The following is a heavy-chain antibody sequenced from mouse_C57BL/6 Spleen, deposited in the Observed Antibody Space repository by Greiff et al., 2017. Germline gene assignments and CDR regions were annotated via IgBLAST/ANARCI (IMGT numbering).Heavy chain of an antibody. D-gene: IGHD1-1*01. Sequence: EVHLVESGAELVKPGASVKLSCTASGFNIKDYYMHWVKQRTEQGLEWIGRIDPEDGETKYAPKFQGKATITADTSSNTAYLQLSSLTSEDTAVYYCARGITTVVATDAYWGQGTLVTVSA. CDR2: IDPEDGET. CDR3: ARGITTVVATDAY. J-gene: IGHJ3*01. V-gene: IGHV14-2*01. CDR1: GFNIKDYY.